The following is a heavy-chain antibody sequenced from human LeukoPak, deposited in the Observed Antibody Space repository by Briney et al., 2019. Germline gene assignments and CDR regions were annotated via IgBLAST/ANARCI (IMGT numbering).Heavy chain of an antibody. CDR1: GGTFSSYA. Sequence: VKVSCKASGGTFSSYAISWVRQAPGQGLEWMGRIIPIFGTANYAQKFQGRVTITTDESTGTAYMELSSLRSEDTAVYYCAREIARRGDYGGIKWDMGYFQHWGQGTLVTVSS. V-gene: IGHV1-69*05. CDR2: IIPIFGTA. CDR3: AREIARRGDYGGIKWDMGYFQH. D-gene: IGHD4-23*01. J-gene: IGHJ1*01.